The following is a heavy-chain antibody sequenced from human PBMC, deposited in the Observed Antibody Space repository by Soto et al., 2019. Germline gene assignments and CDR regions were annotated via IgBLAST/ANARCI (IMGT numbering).Heavy chain of an antibody. CDR1: GFTFDDYA. J-gene: IGHJ3*02. D-gene: IGHD6-19*01. CDR2: ISWNSGSI. Sequence: GGSLRLSCAASGFTFDDYAMHWVRQAPGKGLEWVSGISWNSGSIGYADSVKGRFTISRDNAKNSLYLQMNSLRAEDTALYYCAKVVAVAGDDAFDIWGQGTMVTVSS. CDR3: AKVVAVAGDDAFDI. V-gene: IGHV3-9*01.